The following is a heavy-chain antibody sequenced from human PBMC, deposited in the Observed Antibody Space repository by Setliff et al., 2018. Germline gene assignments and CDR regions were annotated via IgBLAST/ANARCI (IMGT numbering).Heavy chain of an antibody. V-gene: IGHV4-34*01. D-gene: IGHD2-15*01. Sequence: SETLSLTCAVYGGSFSDYHWSWIRQPPGKGLEWIGEINDRGSTHYNPSLKSRVTISIDTSKNQFSLKLTSVTAADTALYYCAKVRALTYCRGDSCYCFDYWGQGTLVTVSS. CDR1: GGSFSDYH. CDR3: AKVRALTYCRGDSCYCFDY. J-gene: IGHJ4*02. CDR2: INDRGST.